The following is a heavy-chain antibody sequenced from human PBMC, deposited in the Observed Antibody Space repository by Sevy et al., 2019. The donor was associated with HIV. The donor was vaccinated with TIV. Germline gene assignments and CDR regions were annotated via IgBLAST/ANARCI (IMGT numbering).Heavy chain of an antibody. CDR2: ISSSSSYT. CDR1: GFTFSDYY. D-gene: IGHD1-26*01. CDR3: ARNHSIVGDLDY. J-gene: IGHJ4*02. Sequence: GGSLRLSCAASGFTFSDYYMSWIRQAPGKGLEWVSYISSSSSYTNYADSVKGRFTISRDKAKNSLYLQMNSLRAEDTAVYYCARNHSIVGDLDYWGQGTLVTVSS. V-gene: IGHV3-11*06.